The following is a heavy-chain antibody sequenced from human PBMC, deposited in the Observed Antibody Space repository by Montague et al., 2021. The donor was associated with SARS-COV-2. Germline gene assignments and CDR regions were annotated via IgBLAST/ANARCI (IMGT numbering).Heavy chain of an antibody. CDR1: VRSISSYS. J-gene: IGHJ6*02. CDR2: IFYSGST. V-gene: IGHV4-59*01. CDR3: ANFRRTQLRFGTLYYGIDV. Sequence: SETLSLTCAVSVRSISSYSRGWIRRPPVRGLLWIGYIFYSGSTNNKPSLKSRVTISVDTSTNHFTLRLSSVTAADTAVNYCANFRRTQLRFGTLYYGIDVWGQGTTVTVSS. D-gene: IGHD2-2*01.